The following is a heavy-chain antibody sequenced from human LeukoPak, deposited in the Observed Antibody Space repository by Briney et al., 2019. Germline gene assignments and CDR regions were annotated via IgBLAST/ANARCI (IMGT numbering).Heavy chain of an antibody. Sequence: SQTLSLTCATSGDSVSSANTALNWIRQSPSRGLEWLGRTYYRSKWFTDYAVSVKSRLTINPDTSKNQFSLHLNSLSPEDTAVYYCARGWGFDFWGQGTLVTVSS. CDR3: ARGWGFDF. D-gene: IGHD7-27*01. J-gene: IGHJ4*02. CDR2: TYYRSKWFT. V-gene: IGHV6-1*01. CDR1: GDSVSSANTA.